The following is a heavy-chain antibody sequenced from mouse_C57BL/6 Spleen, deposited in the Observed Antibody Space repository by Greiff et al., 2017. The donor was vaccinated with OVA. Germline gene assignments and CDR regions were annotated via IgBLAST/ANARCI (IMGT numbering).Heavy chain of an antibody. CDR2: IRSKSNNYAT. V-gene: IGHV10-1*01. Sequence: EVMLVESGGGLVQPKGSLKLSCAASGFSFNTYAMNWVRQAPGKGLEWVARIRSKSNNYATYYADSVKDRFTISRDDSESMLYLQMNNLKTEDTAMYYCVRVRGRSDWYFDVWGTGTTVTVSS. J-gene: IGHJ1*03. CDR1: GFSFNTYA. CDR3: VRVRGRSDWYFDV. D-gene: IGHD2-14*01.